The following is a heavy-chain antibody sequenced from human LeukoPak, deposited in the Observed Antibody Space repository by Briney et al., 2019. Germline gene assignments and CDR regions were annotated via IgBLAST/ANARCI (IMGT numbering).Heavy chain of an antibody. Sequence: SETLSLTCTVSGYSISSGYYWGWIRQPPGKGLEWIGSIYHSGSTYYNPSLKSRVTISVDTSKNQFSLKLSSVTAADTAVYYCARVNCSGGSCYNFDYWGQGTLVTVSS. V-gene: IGHV4-38-2*02. CDR2: IYHSGST. CDR3: ARVNCSGGSCYNFDY. J-gene: IGHJ4*02. D-gene: IGHD2-15*01. CDR1: GYSISSGYY.